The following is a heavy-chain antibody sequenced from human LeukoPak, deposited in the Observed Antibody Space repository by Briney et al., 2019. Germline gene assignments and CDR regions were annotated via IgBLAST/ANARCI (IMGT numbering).Heavy chain of an antibody. V-gene: IGHV3-7*01. D-gene: IGHD3-3*01. J-gene: IGHJ4*02. CDR3: ARDEGFDYDFWILY. CDR1: GFTFSSYW. CDR2: IKQDGSEK. Sequence: GGSLRLSCAASGFTFSSYWMSWVRQAPGKGLEWVANIKQDGSEKYYVDSVKGRFTISRDNAKNSLYLQMNSLRAEDTAVYYCARDEGFDYDFWILYWGQGTLVTVSS.